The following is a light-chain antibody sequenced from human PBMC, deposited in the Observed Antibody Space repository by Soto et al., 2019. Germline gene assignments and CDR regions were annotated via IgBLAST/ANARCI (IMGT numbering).Light chain of an antibody. J-gene: IGLJ1*01. CDR3: SSYTSSSTLGV. CDR1: SSDVGSDNV. CDR2: EVS. V-gene: IGLV2-14*02. Sequence: QSVLTQPASVSGSPGQSITISCTGTSSDVGSDNVVSWYQHYPGKAPKLMIYEVSNRPSGVSNRFSGSKSGNTASLTISGLQAEDEADYYCSSYTSSSTLGVFGTGTKVTV.